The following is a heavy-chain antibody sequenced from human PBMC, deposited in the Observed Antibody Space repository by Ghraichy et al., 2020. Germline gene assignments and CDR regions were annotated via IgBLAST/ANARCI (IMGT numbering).Heavy chain of an antibody. CDR1: GGSISSGSYY. CDR3: ARVKTVAATTHLLYYFDY. D-gene: IGHD2-15*01. Sequence: SETLSLTCTVSGGSISSGSYYWSWIRQPAGKGLEWIGRIYTSGSTNYNPSLKSRVTISVDTSKNQFSLKLSSVTAADTAVYYCARVKTVAATTHLLYYFDYWGQGTLVTVSS. CDR2: IYTSGST. V-gene: IGHV4-61*02. J-gene: IGHJ4*02.